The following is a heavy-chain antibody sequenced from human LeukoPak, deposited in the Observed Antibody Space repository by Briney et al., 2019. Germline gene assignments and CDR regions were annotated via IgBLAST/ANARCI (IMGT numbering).Heavy chain of an antibody. J-gene: IGHJ4*02. CDR3: ARDKKTSSGWYRVVDY. Sequence: SGTLSLTCAVSGGSISSSNWWSWVRQPPGKGLVWIGEIYHSGSTNYNPSLKSRVTISVDKSKNQFSLKLSSVTAADTAVYYCARDKKTSSGWYRVVDYWGQRTLVTVSS. D-gene: IGHD6-19*01. CDR1: GGSISSSNW. CDR2: IYHSGST. V-gene: IGHV4-4*02.